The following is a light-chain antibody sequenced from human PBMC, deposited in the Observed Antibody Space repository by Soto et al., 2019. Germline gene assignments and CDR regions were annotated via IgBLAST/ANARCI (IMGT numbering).Light chain of an antibody. Sequence: VLSQARSGSGFPGQSVTISCTGTSRDVGNFNYVSWYQQYPGKAPKLMIYDVTKRPSGVPDRFSGSKSGNTASLTISGLQAEDEADYYCFSYAGSYSWVFGTGTKVTVL. CDR2: DVT. CDR1: SRDVGNFNY. J-gene: IGLJ1*01. V-gene: IGLV2-11*01. CDR3: FSYAGSYSWV.